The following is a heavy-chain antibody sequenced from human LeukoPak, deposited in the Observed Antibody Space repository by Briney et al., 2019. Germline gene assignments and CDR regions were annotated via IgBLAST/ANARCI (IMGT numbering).Heavy chain of an antibody. D-gene: IGHD1-1*01. J-gene: IGHJ4*02. Sequence: SVTVSCKASGGTFSSYAISWVRQAPGQGLEGMGGIIPIFGTANYAQKFQGRVTITADESTSTAYMELSSLRSEDTAVYYCARVGNDEVDYWGQGTLVTVSS. V-gene: IGHV1-69*13. CDR1: GGTFSSYA. CDR2: IIPIFGTA. CDR3: ARVGNDEVDY.